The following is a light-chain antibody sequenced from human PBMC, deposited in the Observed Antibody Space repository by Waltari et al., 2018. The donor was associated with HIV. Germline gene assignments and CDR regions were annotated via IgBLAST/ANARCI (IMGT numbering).Light chain of an antibody. J-gene: IGLJ3*02. Sequence: QSALTQPASVSGSPGQSITISCTGTSSDIGEYNYVSWFQHHPTKAPKLMIFDVSYRPAGVSNRFSGSKSGNTASLTISGLRPEDEADYYCSSYTTSYTWVFGGGTKLTVL. CDR1: SSDIGEYNY. V-gene: IGLV2-14*01. CDR2: DVS. CDR3: SSYTTSYTWV.